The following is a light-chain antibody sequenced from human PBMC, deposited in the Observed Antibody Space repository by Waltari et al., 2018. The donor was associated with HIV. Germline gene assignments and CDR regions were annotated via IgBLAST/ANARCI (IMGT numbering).Light chain of an antibody. CDR2: DVI. V-gene: IGLV2-14*03. CDR1: SSDIGGYNY. CDR3: ASYTARSIPWV. Sequence: QSALTQPASVSGSPGQSITISCTGTSSDIGGYNYVSWYQQHPGKPPKVLIYDVINPRSGISYCFSGSESCRTGSLNILGPQAEDEADYYCASYTARSIPWVFGGGTKLAVV. J-gene: IGLJ3*02.